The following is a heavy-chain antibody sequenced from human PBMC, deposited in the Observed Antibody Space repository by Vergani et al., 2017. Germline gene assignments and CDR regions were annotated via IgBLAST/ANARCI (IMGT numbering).Heavy chain of an antibody. V-gene: IGHV4-31*03. Sequence: QVQLQESGPGLVKPSQTLSLTCTVSGGSISSGGYYWSWIRQHPGKGLEWIGYIYYSGSTYYNPSLNSRVIISGDTSKNQFSLKLSSVTAADTAVYYCARDRGHYYYYYMDVWGKGTTVTVSS. J-gene: IGHJ6*03. D-gene: IGHD3-10*01. CDR2: IYYSGST. CDR1: GGSISSGGYY. CDR3: ARDRGHYYYYYMDV.